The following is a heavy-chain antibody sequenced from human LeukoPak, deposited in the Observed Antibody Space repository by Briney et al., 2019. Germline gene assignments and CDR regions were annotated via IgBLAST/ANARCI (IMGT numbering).Heavy chain of an antibody. Sequence: PSETLSLTCTVSGGSISSYYWSWIRQPPGKGLEWIGYIYYSGSTNHNPSLKSRVTISVGTSKNQFSLKLSSVTAADTAVYYCARGGSLATITDFDYWGQGTLVTVTS. V-gene: IGHV4-59*01. CDR3: ARGGSLATITDFDY. D-gene: IGHD5-24*01. CDR2: IYYSGST. J-gene: IGHJ4*02. CDR1: GGSISSYY.